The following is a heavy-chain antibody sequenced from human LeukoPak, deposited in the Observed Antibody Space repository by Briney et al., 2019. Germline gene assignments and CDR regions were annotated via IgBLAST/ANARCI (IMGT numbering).Heavy chain of an antibody. J-gene: IGHJ4*02. CDR2: ISDSGGST. CDR3: AKDARRGYFDY. Sequence: GGTLRLSCAASGFTFSRYSRSWVRQPPGKGLEWVSDISDSGGSTYYADSVKGRFTISRDNSKNTLYLQMNSLRAEDTAVYYCAKDARRGYFDYWGQGTLVTVSS. CDR1: GFTFSRYS. V-gene: IGHV3-23*01.